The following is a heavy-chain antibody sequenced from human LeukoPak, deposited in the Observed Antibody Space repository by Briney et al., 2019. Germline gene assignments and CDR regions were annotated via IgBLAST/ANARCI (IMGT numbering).Heavy chain of an antibody. CDR3: ASARYSSGWYGYYYYGMDV. CDR1: GFTFSSYS. V-gene: IGHV3-21*01. CDR2: ISSSSSYI. D-gene: IGHD6-19*01. Sequence: GGSLRLSCAASGFTFSSYSTNWVRQAPGKGLEWVSSISSSSSYIYYADSVKGRFTISRDNAKNSLYLQMNSLRAEDTAVYYCASARYSSGWYGYYYYGMDVWGQGTTVTVSS. J-gene: IGHJ6*02.